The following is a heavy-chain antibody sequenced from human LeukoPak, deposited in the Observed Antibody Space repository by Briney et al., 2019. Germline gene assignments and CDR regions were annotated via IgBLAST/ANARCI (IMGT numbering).Heavy chain of an antibody. V-gene: IGHV3-30*02. Sequence: GGSLRLSCAASGFTFSSYGMHWVRQAPGKGLEWVTFIQSDGSNKYYADSVKGRFTISRDNSKNTLYLQMNSLRAEDTAVYYCAKDAGPGYFDYWGQGTLVTVSS. D-gene: IGHD3-10*01. J-gene: IGHJ4*02. CDR1: GFTFSSYG. CDR3: AKDAGPGYFDY. CDR2: IQSDGSNK.